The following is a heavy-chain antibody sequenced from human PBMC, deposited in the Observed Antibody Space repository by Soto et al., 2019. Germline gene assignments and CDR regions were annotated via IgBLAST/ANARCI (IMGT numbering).Heavy chain of an antibody. CDR3: AREFGEMATIFYYYYGMGV. Sequence: QVQLVESGGGVVQPGRSLRLSCAASGFTFSSYAMHWVRQAPGKGLEWVAVISYDGSNKYYADSVKGRFTISRDNSKNTLYLQMNRLRAEDTGVYYCAREFGEMATIFYYYYGMGVWGQGTTVTVSS. D-gene: IGHD5-12*01. J-gene: IGHJ6*02. CDR1: GFTFSSYA. CDR2: ISYDGSNK. V-gene: IGHV3-30-3*01.